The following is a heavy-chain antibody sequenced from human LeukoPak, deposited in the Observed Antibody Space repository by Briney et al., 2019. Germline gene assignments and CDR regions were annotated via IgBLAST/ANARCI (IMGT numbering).Heavy chain of an antibody. J-gene: IGHJ6*02. CDR2: ISYDGSNK. CDR3: AKDLSGWLALNYYYGMDV. D-gene: IGHD6-19*01. CDR1: GFTFSSYG. V-gene: IGHV3-30*18. Sequence: GRSLRLSCAASGFTFSSYGMHWVRLAPGKGLEWVAVISYDGSNKYYADSVKGRFTISRDNSKNTLYLQMNSLRAEDTAVYYCAKDLSGWLALNYYYGMDVWGQGTTVTVSS.